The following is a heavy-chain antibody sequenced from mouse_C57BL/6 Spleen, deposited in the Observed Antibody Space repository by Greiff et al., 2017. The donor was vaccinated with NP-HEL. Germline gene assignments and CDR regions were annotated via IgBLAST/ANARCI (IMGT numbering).Heavy chain of an antibody. CDR1: GYTFTSYW. CDR2: IYPGSGST. J-gene: IGHJ2*01. CDR3: AKGHDSSGPYYFDY. D-gene: IGHD3-2*02. V-gene: IGHV1-55*01. Sequence: VQLQQPGAELVKPGASVKMSCKASGYTFTSYWITWVKQRPGQGLEWIGDIYPGSGSTNYNEKFKSKATLTVDTSSSTAYMQLSSLTSEDSAVYYCAKGHDSSGPYYFDYWGQGTTLTVSS.